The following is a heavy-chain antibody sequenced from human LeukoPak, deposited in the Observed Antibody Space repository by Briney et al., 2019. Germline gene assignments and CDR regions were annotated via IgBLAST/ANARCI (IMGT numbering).Heavy chain of an antibody. J-gene: IGHJ2*01. CDR2: IYRGDSDT. Sequence: GESLKISCKGSGYSFTSYWIGSVRQMPGKGLEWMGIIYRGDSDTRYSPSFQGQVTISADKSISTAYLQWSSLKASDTAMYYCARLYSNYGFGSGYFDLWGRGTLVTVSS. CDR3: ARLYSNYGFGSGYFDL. V-gene: IGHV5-51*01. D-gene: IGHD4-11*01. CDR1: GYSFTSYW.